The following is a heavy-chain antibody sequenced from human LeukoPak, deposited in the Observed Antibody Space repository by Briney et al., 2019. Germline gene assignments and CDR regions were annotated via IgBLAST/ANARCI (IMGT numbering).Heavy chain of an antibody. CDR3: ARGAAEEQWLVDGYFDY. Sequence: GGSLRLSCAASGFTFSSYAMHWVRQAPGKGLEWVAVISYDGSNKYYADSMKGRFTISRDNSKNTLYLQMNSLRAEDTAVYYCARGAAEEQWLVDGYFDYWGQGTLVTVSS. J-gene: IGHJ4*02. V-gene: IGHV3-30-3*01. CDR1: GFTFSSYA. D-gene: IGHD6-19*01. CDR2: ISYDGSNK.